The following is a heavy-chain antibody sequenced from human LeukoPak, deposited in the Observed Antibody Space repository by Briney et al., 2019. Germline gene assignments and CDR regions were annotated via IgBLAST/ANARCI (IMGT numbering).Heavy chain of an antibody. D-gene: IGHD3-22*01. V-gene: IGHV3-74*01. CDR2: INSDGSAT. Sequence: GGSLRLSCAASGFSFTNYWMHWVRQAPGKGLVWVSHINSDGSATRYADSVEGRFTISRDNAMNTLYLQMNSLRAEDTAVYYCARENYYDSSGYYSIDAFDIWGQGTMVTVSS. J-gene: IGHJ3*02. CDR3: ARENYYDSSGYYSIDAFDI. CDR1: GFSFTNYW.